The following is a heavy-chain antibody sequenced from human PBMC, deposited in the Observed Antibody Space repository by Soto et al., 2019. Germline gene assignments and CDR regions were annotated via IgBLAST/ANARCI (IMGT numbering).Heavy chain of an antibody. Sequence: SETLSLTCTVSGGFVNSDTHSWSWIRQTPGKRLEWIGFIYSGGSTKNPSLRSRVTMSVDTSKNQFSLKLRSVIVTDTAVYHCARFVRSCSATTCSTRADVWGQGITVTVSS. CDR3: ARFVRSCSATTCSTRADV. V-gene: IGHV4-61*01. J-gene: IGHJ6*02. D-gene: IGHD2-2*01. CDR1: GGFVNSDTHS. CDR2: IYSGGST.